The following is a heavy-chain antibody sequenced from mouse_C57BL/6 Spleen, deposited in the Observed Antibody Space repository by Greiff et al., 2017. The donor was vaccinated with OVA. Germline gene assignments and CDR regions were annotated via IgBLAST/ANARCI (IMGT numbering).Heavy chain of an antibody. D-gene: IGHD1-1*02. CDR2: IAPNSGGT. Sequence: VQLQQSGPELVKPGASVKISCKASGYTFTSYWMHWVKQRPGRGLEWIGRIAPNSGGTKYNEKFKSKATLTVDKPSSTAYMQLSSLTSEDSAVYYCARDRVGRHFDVWGTGTTVTVSS. V-gene: IGHV1-72*01. CDR1: GYTFTSYW. J-gene: IGHJ1*03. CDR3: ARDRVGRHFDV.